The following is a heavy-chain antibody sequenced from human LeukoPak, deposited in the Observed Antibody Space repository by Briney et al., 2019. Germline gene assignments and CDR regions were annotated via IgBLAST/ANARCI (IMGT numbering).Heavy chain of an antibody. CDR2: IFHSGST. J-gene: IGHJ4*02. CDR3: ARARTIFGVVLIDY. Sequence: SETLSLTCTVSGYSISSGYFWGWIRQPPGQGLEWIGSIFHSGSTYYNPSLKSRVTISVDTSKNQFSLKLSSVTAADTAVYYCARARTIFGVVLIDYWGQGTLVTVSS. V-gene: IGHV4-38-2*02. D-gene: IGHD3-3*01. CDR1: GYSISSGYF.